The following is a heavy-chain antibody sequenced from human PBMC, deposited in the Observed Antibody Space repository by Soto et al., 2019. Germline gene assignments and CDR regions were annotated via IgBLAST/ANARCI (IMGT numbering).Heavy chain of an antibody. J-gene: IGHJ4*02. V-gene: IGHV3-21*01. Sequence: EVQLVESGGGLVKPGGSLRLSCAASGFTFSSYSMNWVRQAPGKGLEWVSSISSSSSYIYYADSVKGRFTISRDNAKNSLYLKMNSLRAEDTAVYYCAARRGPYSSSWTHDYWGQGTLVTVSS. CDR3: AARRGPYSSSWTHDY. CDR2: ISSSSSYI. CDR1: GFTFSSYS. D-gene: IGHD6-13*01.